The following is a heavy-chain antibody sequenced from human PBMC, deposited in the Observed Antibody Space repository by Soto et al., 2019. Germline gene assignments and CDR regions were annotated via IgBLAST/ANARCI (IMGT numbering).Heavy chain of an antibody. Sequence: KVSCKASGGTFSSYAISWVRQAPGQGLEWMGGIIPIFGTANYAQKFQGRVTITADESTSTAYMELSSLRSEDTAVYYCARDLSWGLYYYGMDVWGQGTTVTVSS. CDR2: IIPIFGTA. V-gene: IGHV1-69*01. CDR3: ARDLSWGLYYYGMDV. J-gene: IGHJ6*02. CDR1: GGTFSSYA. D-gene: IGHD7-27*01.